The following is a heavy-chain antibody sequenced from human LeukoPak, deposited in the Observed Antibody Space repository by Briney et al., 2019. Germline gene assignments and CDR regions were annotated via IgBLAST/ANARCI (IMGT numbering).Heavy chain of an antibody. V-gene: IGHV3-30*18. D-gene: IGHD2-15*01. CDR1: GFTFSSYG. J-gene: IGHJ6*02. CDR3: AKEGXYXSGGSCYSPYGMDV. CDR2: ISYDGSNK. Sequence: GGSLRLSCAASGFTFSSYGMHWVRQAPGKGLEWVAVISYDGSNKYYADSVKGRFTISRDNSKNTLYLQMNSLRAEDTAVYYCAKEGXYXSGGSCYSPYGMDVWGQGTTVTVSS.